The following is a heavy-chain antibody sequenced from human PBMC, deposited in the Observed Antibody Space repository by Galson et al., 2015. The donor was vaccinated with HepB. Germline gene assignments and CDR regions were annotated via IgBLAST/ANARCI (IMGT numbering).Heavy chain of an antibody. J-gene: IGHJ4*02. D-gene: IGHD3-22*01. Sequence: SLRLSCAASGFTFSSHSMNWVRQAPGKGLEWVSYITSSSSTIYYADSVKGRFTSSRDNAKNTLYLLMNSLRAEDTAVYYCARDYGSSGYPLDFWGQGTLVTVSP. CDR3: ARDYGSSGYPLDF. CDR2: ITSSSSTI. CDR1: GFTFSSHS. V-gene: IGHV3-48*01.